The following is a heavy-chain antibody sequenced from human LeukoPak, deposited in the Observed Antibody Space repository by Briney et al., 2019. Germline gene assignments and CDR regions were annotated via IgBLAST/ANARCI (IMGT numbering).Heavy chain of an antibody. CDR1: GGSFSGYY. D-gene: IGHD5-12*01. CDR3: ARSRSKWRLDF. J-gene: IGHJ4*02. V-gene: IGHV4-34*01. CDR2: IHYSGST. Sequence: SETLSLTCAVYGGSFSGYYWSWIRQPPGKGLEWIGSIHYSGSTYYNPSLKSRVTISVDTSKNQFSLNLNPVTAADTAVYYCARSRSKWRLDFWGQGTLVTVSS.